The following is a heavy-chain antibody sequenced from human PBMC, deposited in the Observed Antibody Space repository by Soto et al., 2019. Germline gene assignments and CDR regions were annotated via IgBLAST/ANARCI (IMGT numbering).Heavy chain of an antibody. Sequence: SETLSLTCTFSGDSVSSVGFHCAWLRRPPGKGLEWIGYIYNGGSTYYRPSLESRMHMSLDATRNHYSLRLTSLTAADTAVYYCASRDPGTSVDYWGQGTLVTVSS. D-gene: IGHD1-7*01. CDR2: IYNGGST. V-gene: IGHV4-30-4*01. CDR1: GDSVSSVGFH. CDR3: ASRDPGTSVDY. J-gene: IGHJ4*02.